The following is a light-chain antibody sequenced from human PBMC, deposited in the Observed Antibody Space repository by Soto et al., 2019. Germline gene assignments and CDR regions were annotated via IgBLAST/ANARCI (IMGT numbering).Light chain of an antibody. Sequence: QSVLTQPPSVSGAPGQRVTISCTGSSSNIGAGYDVHWYHQLPGTAPKLLIYGNSNRPSGVPDRFSGSKSGTSASLAITGRQAEDGAYHYCQSYDSSLSGWVFGGGTNLTVL. V-gene: IGLV1-40*01. CDR3: QSYDSSLSGWV. CDR1: SSNIGAGYD. CDR2: GNS. J-gene: IGLJ3*02.